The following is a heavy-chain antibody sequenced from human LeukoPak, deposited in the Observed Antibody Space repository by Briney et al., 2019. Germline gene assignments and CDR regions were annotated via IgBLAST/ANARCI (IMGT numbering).Heavy chain of an antibody. J-gene: IGHJ4*02. CDR2: INGDGSSA. V-gene: IGHV3-74*01. CDR1: GFTFGTHW. D-gene: IGHD3-3*01. Sequence: GGSLRLSCAASGFTFGTHWMHWARQAPGKGLVWVSRINGDGSSATYADSVKGRFTISRDNAKNTLYLQMNSLRAEDTAVYYCARTVISSGFFGVPDYWGQGTLATVSS. CDR3: ARTVISSGFFGVPDY.